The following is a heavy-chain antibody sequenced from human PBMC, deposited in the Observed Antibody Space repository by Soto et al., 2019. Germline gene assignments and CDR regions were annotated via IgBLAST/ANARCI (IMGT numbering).Heavy chain of an antibody. J-gene: IGHJ3*02. D-gene: IGHD3-22*01. Sequence: NPSETLSLTCTVSGGSISSSSYYWGWIRQPPGKGLEWIGSIYYSGSTYYNPSLKSRVTISVDTSKNQFSLKLSSVTAADTAVYYCARTFWDSSGYYEDAFDIWGQGTMVTVSS. CDR1: GGSISSSSYY. CDR2: IYYSGST. CDR3: ARTFWDSSGYYEDAFDI. V-gene: IGHV4-39*01.